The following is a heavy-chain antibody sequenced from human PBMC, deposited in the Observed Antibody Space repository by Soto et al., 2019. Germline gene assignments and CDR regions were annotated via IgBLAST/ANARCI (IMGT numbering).Heavy chain of an antibody. D-gene: IGHD3-3*01. CDR2: VNHSGEA. J-gene: IGHJ5*01. Sequence: SETLSLTCGVYGGSFRNYYWIWVRQPPGKGLEWIGEVNHSGEATYNPSLQSRITISLDTSNNQFSLKMTSVTAADTAMYFCTRAERLPPSWFHFSGQGTQVTVSS. V-gene: IGHV4-34*01. CDR3: TRAERLPPSWFHF. CDR1: GGSFRNYY.